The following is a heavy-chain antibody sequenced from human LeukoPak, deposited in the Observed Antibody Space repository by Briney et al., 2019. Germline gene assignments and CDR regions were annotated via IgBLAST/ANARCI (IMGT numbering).Heavy chain of an antibody. CDR3: AKERWNSGYDNFDY. V-gene: IGHV3-23*01. Sequence: GSLTLPCPASGFAFRSYAMSWVRQAPGKGLEWVWAISGSGGSTYYPDSMEGRFTISRDNSKNTLYLQTNSLRAEDTAVYYCAKERWNSGYDNFDYWGQGTLVTVSS. CDR2: ISGSGGST. CDR1: GFAFRSYA. D-gene: IGHD5-12*01. J-gene: IGHJ4*02.